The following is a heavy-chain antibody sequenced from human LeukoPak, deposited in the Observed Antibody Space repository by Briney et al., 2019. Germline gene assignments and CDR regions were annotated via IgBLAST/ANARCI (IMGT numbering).Heavy chain of an antibody. CDR2: IKQDGSEK. CDR3: AELGITMIGGV. Sequence: GGSLRLSCAASGFTFSSNWMSWVRQAPGKGLEWVANIKQDGSEKYYVDSVKGRFTISRDNAKNSLYLQMNSLRAEDTAVYYCAELGITMIGGVWGKGTTVTISS. V-gene: IGHV3-7*01. CDR1: GFTFSSNW. J-gene: IGHJ6*04. D-gene: IGHD3-10*02.